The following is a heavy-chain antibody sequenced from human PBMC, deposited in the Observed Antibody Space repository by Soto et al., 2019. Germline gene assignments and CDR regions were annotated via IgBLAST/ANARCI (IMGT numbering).Heavy chain of an antibody. CDR2: ISSSSSTI. D-gene: IGHD3-3*01. J-gene: IGHJ5*02. V-gene: IGHV3-48*02. CDR1: GFTFSSNS. CDR3: ARVIWSGHLTSDL. Sequence: EVQVVESGGGLVQPGGSLRLSCAASGFTFSSNSMNWVRQAPGKGLEWISYISSSSSTIDADSVKGRFTISRDNAKNSLYLQMNSLRDDDKAVYYCARVIWSGHLTSDLWGQGTLVPVSS.